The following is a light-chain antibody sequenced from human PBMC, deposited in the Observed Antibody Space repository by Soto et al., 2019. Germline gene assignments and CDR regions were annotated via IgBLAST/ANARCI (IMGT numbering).Light chain of an antibody. V-gene: IGKV1-9*01. J-gene: IGKJ5*01. CDR3: QQLNSYPIT. CDR1: QSITTY. CDR2: AAS. Sequence: DIQMTQSPSSLSASVGDRVTITCRASQSITTYLNWYQQTSGKAPKLLIYAASTLQSGVPSRFSGSGSGTDFTLTISSLQPEDFATYYCQQLNSYPITFGQGTRLEIK.